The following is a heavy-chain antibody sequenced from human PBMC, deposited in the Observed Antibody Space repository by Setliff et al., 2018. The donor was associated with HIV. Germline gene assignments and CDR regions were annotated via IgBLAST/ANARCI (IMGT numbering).Heavy chain of an antibody. Sequence: SVKVSCKASGDTFTGYTLHWMRQAPGQRLEWIGWIVVGSGNTNYAQKFQERVTITRDMSASTAYMELSSLRSEDTAVYYCARGGLDSVFQSFDYWGQGTLVTVSS. CDR1: GDTFTGYT. V-gene: IGHV1-58*01. D-gene: IGHD2-21*01. CDR2: IVVGSGNT. J-gene: IGHJ4*02. CDR3: ARGGLDSVFQSFDY.